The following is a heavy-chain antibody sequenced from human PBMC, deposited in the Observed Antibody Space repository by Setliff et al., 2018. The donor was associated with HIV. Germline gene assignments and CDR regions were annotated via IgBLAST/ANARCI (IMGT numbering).Heavy chain of an antibody. CDR1: GGSITSYY. CDR3: ARAPLGDIVVVPAHFDS. J-gene: IGHJ4*01. D-gene: IGHD2-2*01. V-gene: IGHV4-59*01. CDR2: IYYSGRT. Sequence: KPSETLSLTCTVSGGSITSYYWSWIRQPPGKGLDWIGYIYYSGRTNYNPSLKSRVTISLDTSKNQFSLKLRSVTAADTAVYYCARAPLGDIVVVPAHFDSWGQGTLVTVSS.